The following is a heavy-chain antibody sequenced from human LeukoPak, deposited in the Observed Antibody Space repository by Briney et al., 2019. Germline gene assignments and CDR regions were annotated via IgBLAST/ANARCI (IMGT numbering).Heavy chain of an antibody. CDR3: AKDERDLVTGYDFWSAFDY. CDR2: ISGSGYDA. Sequence: GGSLRLSCAASGFTFSNYVMTWVRQVPGKGLEWVSGISGSGYDAYYADSVRGRFSTSRDNSKNTLHLQMNSLRVEDTALYYCAKDERDLVTGYDFWSAFDYWGQGILVTVSS. D-gene: IGHD3-3*01. CDR1: GFTFSNYV. J-gene: IGHJ4*02. V-gene: IGHV3-23*01.